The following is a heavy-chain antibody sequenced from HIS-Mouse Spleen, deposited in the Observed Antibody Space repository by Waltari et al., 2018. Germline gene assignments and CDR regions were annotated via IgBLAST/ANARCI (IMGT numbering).Heavy chain of an antibody. V-gene: IGHV1-8*01. Sequence: QVQLVQSGAEVKKPGASVQVSCKASGYTFTSYDINGVRQATGQGLEWMGWMNPNSGNTGYAQKFQGRVTMTRNTSISTAYMELSSLRSEDTAVYYCARAQQLVIRYYYYGMDVWGQGTTVTVSS. J-gene: IGHJ6*02. CDR1: GYTFTSYD. CDR2: MNPNSGNT. CDR3: ARAQQLVIRYYYYGMDV. D-gene: IGHD6-13*01.